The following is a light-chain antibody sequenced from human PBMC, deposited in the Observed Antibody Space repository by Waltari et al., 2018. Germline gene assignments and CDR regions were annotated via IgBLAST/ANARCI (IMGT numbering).Light chain of an antibody. CDR2: DVS. V-gene: IGLV2-14*03. J-gene: IGLJ2*01. CDR3: SSQSSNNVVL. Sequence: QSALTQPASVSGSPGQSITISCTGTSSDVGSYNSVSWYQDHPGQGPKVMIYDVSNRPPGVSARFSGSKSGNTASLTISGLQAEDEADYYCSSQSSNNVVLFGGGTKLTVL. CDR1: SSDVGSYNS.